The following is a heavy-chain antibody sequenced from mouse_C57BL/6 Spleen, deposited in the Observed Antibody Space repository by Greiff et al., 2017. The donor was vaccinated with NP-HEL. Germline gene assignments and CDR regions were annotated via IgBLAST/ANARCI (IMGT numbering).Heavy chain of an antibody. CDR1: GFTFSSYA. Sequence: EVKLMETGGGLVKPGGSLKLSCAASGFTFSSYAMSWVRQTPEKRLEWVATISDGGSYTYYPDNVKGRFTISRDNAKNNLYLQMSHLNSDDTAMYYCARYGLFDYWGQGTTLTVSS. V-gene: IGHV5-4*03. CDR3: ARYGLFDY. CDR2: ISDGGSYT. D-gene: IGHD2-10*02. J-gene: IGHJ2*01.